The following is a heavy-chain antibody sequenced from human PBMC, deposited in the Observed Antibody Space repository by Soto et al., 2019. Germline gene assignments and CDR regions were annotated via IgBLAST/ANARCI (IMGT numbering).Heavy chain of an antibody. V-gene: IGHV3-23*01. CDR3: AKDLSSYCSSTSCSPWFDP. CDR2: ISGSGGST. J-gene: IGHJ5*02. D-gene: IGHD2-2*01. CDR1: GFTFSSYA. Sequence: GGSLRLSCAASGFTFSSYAVSWVRQAPGKGLEWVSAISGSGGSTYYADSVKGRFTISRDNSKNTLYLQMNSLRAEDTAVYYCAKDLSSYCSSTSCSPWFDPWGQGTLVTVSS.